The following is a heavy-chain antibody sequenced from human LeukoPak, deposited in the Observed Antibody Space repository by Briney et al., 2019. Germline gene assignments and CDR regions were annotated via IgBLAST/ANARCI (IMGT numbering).Heavy chain of an antibody. Sequence: PGGSLRLSCAASGFTFSSYSMNWVRQAPGKGLEWVSSISSSSSYIYYADSVKGRFTISRDNAKNSLYLQMNSLRAEDTAMYYCARWYDYDSKGYSYYFDYWGQGTLVTVSS. CDR1: GFTFSSYS. CDR3: ARWYDYDSKGYSYYFDY. V-gene: IGHV3-21*01. D-gene: IGHD3-22*01. CDR2: ISSSSSYI. J-gene: IGHJ4*02.